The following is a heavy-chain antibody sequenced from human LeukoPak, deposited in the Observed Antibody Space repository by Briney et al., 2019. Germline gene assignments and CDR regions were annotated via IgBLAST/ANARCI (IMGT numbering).Heavy chain of an antibody. J-gene: IGHJ6*03. CDR1: GFTFSSYS. CDR2: ISSSSSYI. CDR3: ARGQLERLRGYMDV. Sequence: PGGSLRLSCAASGFTFSSYSMNWVRQAPGKGLEWVSSISSSSSYIYYADSVKGRFTISRDNAKNSLYLQMNSLRAEDTAVYFCARGQLERLRGYMDVWGKGTTVTVSS. D-gene: IGHD1-1*01. V-gene: IGHV3-21*01.